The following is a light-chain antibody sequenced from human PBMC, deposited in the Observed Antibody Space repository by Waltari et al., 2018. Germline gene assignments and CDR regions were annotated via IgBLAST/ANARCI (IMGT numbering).Light chain of an antibody. J-gene: IGKJ1*01. CDR3: QQSYSTWT. CDR1: QSINTN. V-gene: IGKV1-39*01. Sequence: DIQMTQSPSSLSASVGDRVIITCRASQSINTNLNWYQQKPGKAPNHLIYVASSLQSGVPSRFSGTGSGTDFTLTINSLQPEDFATYYCQQSYSTWTFGQGTKVEIK. CDR2: VAS.